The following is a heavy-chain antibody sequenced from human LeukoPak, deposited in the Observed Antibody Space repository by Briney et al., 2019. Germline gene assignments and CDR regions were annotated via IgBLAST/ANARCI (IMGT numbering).Heavy chain of an antibody. CDR3: ARDLRAPDSSGYHDWFDP. J-gene: IGHJ5*02. CDR1: GFPFSSFG. Sequence: GGSLRLSCAASGFPFSSFGIHWVRQAPGKGLEWVAFIRYDGNIKYYADSVKGRFTISRDNSKNTLFLQMNSLRAEDTAVYYCARDLRAPDSSGYHDWFDPWGQGTLVTVSS. V-gene: IGHV3-30*02. CDR2: IRYDGNIK. D-gene: IGHD3-22*01.